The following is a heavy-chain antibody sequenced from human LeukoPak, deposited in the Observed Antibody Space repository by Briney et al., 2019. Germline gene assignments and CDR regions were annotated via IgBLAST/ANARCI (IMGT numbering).Heavy chain of an antibody. Sequence: SETLSLTCTVSGGSISSSSYYWGWIRQPPGKGLEWIGSIYYSGSTYYNPSLKSRVTISVDTSKNQFSLKLSSVTAADTAVYYCATIYYDILTVSYYGMDVWGQGTTVTVSS. J-gene: IGHJ6*02. CDR3: ATIYYDILTVSYYGMDV. CDR2: IYYSGST. D-gene: IGHD3-9*01. CDR1: GGSISSSSYY. V-gene: IGHV4-39*01.